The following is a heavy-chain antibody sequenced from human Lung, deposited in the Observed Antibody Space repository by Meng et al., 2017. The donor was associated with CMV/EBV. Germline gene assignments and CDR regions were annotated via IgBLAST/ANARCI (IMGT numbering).Heavy chain of an antibody. CDR2: INHSGST. Sequence: SXTLSLXCAVSGGSFSGYYWSWNRQPPGKGLEWIGEINHSGSTNYNPSLKSRVTISVDTSKNQFSLKLSSVTAADTAVYYCARAFGGTIFGVVNYYYGRDVXGQGXTVTVSS. CDR3: ARAFGGTIFGVVNYYYGRDV. J-gene: IGHJ6*02. CDR1: GGSFSGYY. D-gene: IGHD3-3*01. V-gene: IGHV4-34*01.